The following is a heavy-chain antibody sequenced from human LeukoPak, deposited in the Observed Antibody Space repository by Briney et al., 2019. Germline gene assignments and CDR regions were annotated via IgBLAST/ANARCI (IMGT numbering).Heavy chain of an antibody. D-gene: IGHD3-10*01. CDR3: AKDLSTRGSGSYYDY. V-gene: IGHV3-23*01. CDR2: ISGSGGST. Sequence: GGSLRLSCAASGFTFSSYAMSWVRQAPGKGVEWVSAISGSGGSTYYADSVKGRFTISRDNSKNTLYLQMNSLRAEDTAVYYCAKDLSTRGSGSYYDYWGQGTLVTVSS. CDR1: GFTFSSYA. J-gene: IGHJ4*02.